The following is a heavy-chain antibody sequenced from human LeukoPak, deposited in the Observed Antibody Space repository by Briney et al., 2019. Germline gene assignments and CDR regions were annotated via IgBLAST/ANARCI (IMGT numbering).Heavy chain of an antibody. CDR1: GFTFSTYW. V-gene: IGHV3-74*01. Sequence: GGSLRLSCEASGFTFSTYWIHWVRQAPGKGLLWVSRISSDGESTSYGDSVKGRFTISRDNAKNTVYLQMSSLRAEDTAVYYCTREGVSDFRTGYLDVWGKGTTVTVSS. J-gene: IGHJ6*04. CDR3: TREGVSDFRTGYLDV. CDR2: ISSDGEST. D-gene: IGHD3/OR15-3a*01.